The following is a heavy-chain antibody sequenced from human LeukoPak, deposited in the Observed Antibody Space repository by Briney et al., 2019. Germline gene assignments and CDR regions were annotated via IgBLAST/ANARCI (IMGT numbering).Heavy chain of an antibody. J-gene: IGHJ4*02. D-gene: IGHD3-9*01. V-gene: IGHV3-33*01. CDR2: IWYDGSNK. Sequence: PGRSLRLSCAAPGFTFSSYGMHWVRQAPGKGLEWVADIWYDGSNKYYADSEKSRFTISKDNTKNTLYLQMYSLGAGDTGVYYCARAPPVGILTGYYFDYWGEGTLVTVS. CDR3: ARAPPVGILTGYYFDY. CDR1: GFTFSSYG.